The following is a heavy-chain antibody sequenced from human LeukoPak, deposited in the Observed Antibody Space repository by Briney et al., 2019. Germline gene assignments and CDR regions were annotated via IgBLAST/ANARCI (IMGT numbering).Heavy chain of an antibody. CDR3: ARETIIAAALSPFDP. Sequence: SETLSLTCTVSGGSISSYYWSWIRQPAGKGLEWIGRIYTSGSTNYNPSLKSRVTMSVDTSKNQFSLKLSSVTAADTAVYYCARETIIAAALSPFDPWGQGTLVTVSS. CDR1: GGSISSYY. J-gene: IGHJ5*02. CDR2: IYTSGST. V-gene: IGHV4-4*07. D-gene: IGHD6-13*01.